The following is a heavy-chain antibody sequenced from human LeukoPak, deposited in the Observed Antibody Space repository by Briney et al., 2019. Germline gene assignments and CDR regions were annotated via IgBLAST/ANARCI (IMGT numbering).Heavy chain of an antibody. Sequence: SETLSLTCTVSGGSISSNYWSWIRQSPGKGLEWIGYIYYSGSTNYNPSLESRVTISVDTSKNQFSLKLSSVTAADTAVYYCARDHPYCSGATCYPGSFDYWGQGTLVTVSS. CDR3: ARDHPYCSGATCYPGSFDY. CDR2: IYYSGST. D-gene: IGHD2-15*01. V-gene: IGHV4-59*01. CDR1: GGSISSNY. J-gene: IGHJ4*02.